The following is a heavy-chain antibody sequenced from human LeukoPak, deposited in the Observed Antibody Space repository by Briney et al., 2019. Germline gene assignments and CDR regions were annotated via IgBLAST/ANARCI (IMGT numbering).Heavy chain of an antibody. CDR2: IYPGDSDT. J-gene: IGHJ3*02. CDR3: AREGAEYCSSTSCSGDAFDI. Sequence: GESLKISCKGSGYTFTTYWIGWVRQMPGKGLEWMGIIYPGDSDTRYSPSFQGQVTISADKSISTAYLQWSSLKASDTAMYYCAREGAEYCSSTSCSGDAFDIWGQGTMVTVSS. V-gene: IGHV5-51*01. CDR1: GYTFTTYW. D-gene: IGHD2-2*01.